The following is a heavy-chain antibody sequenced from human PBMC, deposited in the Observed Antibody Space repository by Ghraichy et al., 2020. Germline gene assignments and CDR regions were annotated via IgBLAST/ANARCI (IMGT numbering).Heavy chain of an antibody. CDR2: IIPIFGTA. CDR3: ARSQTYYDFWSGSVNHGMDV. CDR1: GGTFSSYA. D-gene: IGHD3-3*01. V-gene: IGHV1-69*13. J-gene: IGHJ6*02. Sequence: SVKVSCKASGGTFSSYAISWVRQAPGQGLEWMGGIIPIFGTANYAQKFQGRVTITADESTSTAYMELSSLRSEDTAVYYCARSQTYYDFWSGSVNHGMDVWGQGTTVTVSS.